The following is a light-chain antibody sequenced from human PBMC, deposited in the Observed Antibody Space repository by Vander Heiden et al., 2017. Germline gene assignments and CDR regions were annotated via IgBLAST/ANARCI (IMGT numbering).Light chain of an antibody. Sequence: QSVLTQPPSVSGAPGQRVTISCTGSSSNIGAGYDVHWYQQLPGTAHKLLIYGNSKRPAGVPDRFSGSKAGTAASLAITGLQAEEEADYYCQSYDSSLSGVFGGGTKLTVL. CDR3: QSYDSSLSGV. CDR2: GNS. CDR1: SSNIGAGYD. V-gene: IGLV1-40*01. J-gene: IGLJ2*01.